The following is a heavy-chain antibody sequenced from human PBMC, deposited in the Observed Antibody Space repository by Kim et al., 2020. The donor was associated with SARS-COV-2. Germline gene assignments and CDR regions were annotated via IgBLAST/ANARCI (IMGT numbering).Heavy chain of an antibody. J-gene: IGHJ6*04. D-gene: IGHD3-3*01. V-gene: IGHV1-2*02. Sequence: AQKVQGRVTMTRDTSISTAYMELSRLRSDDTAVYYCARELLFGVVVGLDVWGKGTTVTVSS. CDR3: ARELLFGVVVGLDV.